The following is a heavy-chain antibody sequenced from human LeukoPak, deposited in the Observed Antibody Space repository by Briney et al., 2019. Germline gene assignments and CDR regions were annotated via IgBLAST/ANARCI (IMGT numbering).Heavy chain of an antibody. CDR1: GFTFSSYT. D-gene: IGHD7-27*01. CDR2: LYSGGGI. CDR3: TRGVLGDRDY. V-gene: IGHV3-66*01. Sequence: PGGSLRLSCAATGFTFSSYTMSWVRQAPGKGLEWVSILYSGGGIHYTDSVKGRFTISTDNSKNTLHLQMNSLRAEDTAVYYCTRGVLGDRDYWGRGTLVTVSS. J-gene: IGHJ4*02.